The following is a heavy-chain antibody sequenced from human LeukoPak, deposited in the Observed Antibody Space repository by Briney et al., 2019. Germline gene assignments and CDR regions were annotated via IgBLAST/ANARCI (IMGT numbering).Heavy chain of an antibody. CDR2: IRYDGSNN. V-gene: IGHV3-30*02. D-gene: IGHD6-6*01. Sequence: PAGGSLRLSCAASGLTFSSYAMSWVRQAPGKGLDWVAFIRYDGSNNYYAGSVKGRFTISRDNSKNTLYLQMNSLRAEDTAVYYCAKDHSRGIAARPTQDYWGQGTLVTVSS. CDR3: AKDHSRGIAARPTQDY. J-gene: IGHJ4*02. CDR1: GLTFSSYA.